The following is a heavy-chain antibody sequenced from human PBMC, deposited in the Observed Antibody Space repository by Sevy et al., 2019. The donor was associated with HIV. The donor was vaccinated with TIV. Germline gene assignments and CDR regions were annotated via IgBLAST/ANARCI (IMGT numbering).Heavy chain of an antibody. CDR3: ARLLGYCSSTSCPPRYYYGMDV. Sequence: GESLKISCKGSGYSFTSYWIGWVRQMPGKGLEWMGIIYPGDSDTRYSPSFQGRVTISADKSISTAYLQWSSLKASDTAMYYCARLLGYCSSTSCPPRYYYGMDVWGQGTTVTVSS. V-gene: IGHV5-51*01. D-gene: IGHD2-2*01. J-gene: IGHJ6*02. CDR1: GYSFTSYW. CDR2: IYPGDSDT.